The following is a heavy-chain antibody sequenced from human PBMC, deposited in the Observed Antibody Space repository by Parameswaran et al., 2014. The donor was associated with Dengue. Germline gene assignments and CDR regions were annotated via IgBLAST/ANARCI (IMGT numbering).Heavy chain of an antibody. D-gene: IGHD6-19*01. Sequence: VRQAPGKGLEWIGDIYYSGSTDYNPSLKSRVTISLDTAKNQFSLKLSSVTAADTAVYYCARLGAVAGTGPLWGQGTLVTVSS. CDR2: IYYSGST. CDR3: ARLGAVAGTGPL. J-gene: IGHJ4*02. V-gene: IGHV4-59*08.